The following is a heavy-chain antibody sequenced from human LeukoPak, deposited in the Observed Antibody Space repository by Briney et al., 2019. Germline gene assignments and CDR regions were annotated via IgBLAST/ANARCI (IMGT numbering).Heavy chain of an antibody. J-gene: IGHJ4*02. D-gene: IGHD6-13*01. Sequence: ASVKVSCKASGYTFTGYYMHWVRQAPGQGLEWMGWINPNSGGTNYAQKFQGRATMTRDTSISTAYMELRGLRSDDTAVYYCASASLNHQTAIAAAAHTPFDYWGQGTLVTVSS. CDR1: GYTFTGYY. CDR2: INPNSGGT. CDR3: ASASLNHQTAIAAAAHTPFDY. V-gene: IGHV1-2*02.